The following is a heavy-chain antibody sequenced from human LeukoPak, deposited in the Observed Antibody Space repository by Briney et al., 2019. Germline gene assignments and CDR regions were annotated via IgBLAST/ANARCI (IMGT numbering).Heavy chain of an antibody. CDR1: GFTFSSCG. V-gene: IGHV3-30*18. J-gene: IGHJ4*02. CDR2: ILSDGSDE. Sequence: GRSLRLSCAASGFTFSSCGMHWVRHAPGKGMEWVAVILSDGSDEYYADSVKGRFTISRDNSENALYLQMNSLRVEDTAVYFCAKGPSPFEYWGQGTLVTVSS. CDR3: AKGPSPFEY.